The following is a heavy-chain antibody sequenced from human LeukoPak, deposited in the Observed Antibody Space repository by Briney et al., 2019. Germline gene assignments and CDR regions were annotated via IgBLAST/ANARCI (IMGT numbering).Heavy chain of an antibody. D-gene: IGHD2-2*02. CDR3: AAANPGGVCSSTSCYRAQYYYMDV. CDR2: INAGNGNT. J-gene: IGHJ6*03. CDR1: GYTFTSYA. V-gene: IGHV1-3*01. Sequence: GASVKVSCKASGYTFTSYAMHWVRQAPGQRLEWMGWINAGNGNTKYSQKFQGRVTISRDTSASTAYMELSSLRSEDTAVYYCAAANPGGVCSSTSCYRAQYYYMDVWGKGTTVTVSS.